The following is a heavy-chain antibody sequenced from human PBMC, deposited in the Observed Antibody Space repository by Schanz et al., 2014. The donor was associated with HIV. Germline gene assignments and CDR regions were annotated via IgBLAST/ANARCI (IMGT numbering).Heavy chain of an antibody. V-gene: IGHV3-11*01. D-gene: IGHD3-16*02. Sequence: QVQLVESGGGLVKPGGSLRLSCAASGFTFSDYYMSWIRQAPGKGLEWVSYISSSGSTIYYADSVKGRFTISRDNAKNSLYLQMNSLRAEDTAVYYCVRSLYDYVRGAYRPNSFGMNVWGQGTPVTVSS. CDR3: VRSLYDYVRGAYRPNSFGMNV. CDR1: GFTFSDYY. J-gene: IGHJ6*02. CDR2: ISSSGSTI.